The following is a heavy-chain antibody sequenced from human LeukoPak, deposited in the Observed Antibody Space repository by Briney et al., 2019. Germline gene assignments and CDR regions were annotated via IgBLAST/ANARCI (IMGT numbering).Heavy chain of an antibody. V-gene: IGHV4-39*07. D-gene: IGHD3-3*01. Sequence: PSETLSLTCTVSGGSIRSSYYYWGWIRQPPGKGLEWIGSIYDSGSTYYNPSLKSRVTISVDTSKNQFSLKLSSVTAADTAVYYCARSLVTYYDFWSGYLNYYYYYGMDVWGQGTTVTVSS. CDR1: GGSIRSSYYY. J-gene: IGHJ6*02. CDR3: ARSLVTYYDFWSGYLNYYYYYGMDV. CDR2: IYDSGST.